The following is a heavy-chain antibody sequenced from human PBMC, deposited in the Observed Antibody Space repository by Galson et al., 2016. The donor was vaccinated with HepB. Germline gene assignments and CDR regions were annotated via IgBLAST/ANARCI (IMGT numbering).Heavy chain of an antibody. CDR1: GFTFSSYW. CDR2: INGDGSTK. J-gene: IGHJ4*02. V-gene: IGHV3-7*03. D-gene: IGHD3-22*01. CDR3: AKDWGFRNYDSSGTLDY. Sequence: SLRLSCAASGFTFSSYWMTWVRQAPGKGLEWVASINGDGSTKYYVDSVKGRFTISRDNAKNSLYLQMNSLRAEDTAVYFCAKDWGFRNYDSSGTLDYWGQGTLVTVSS.